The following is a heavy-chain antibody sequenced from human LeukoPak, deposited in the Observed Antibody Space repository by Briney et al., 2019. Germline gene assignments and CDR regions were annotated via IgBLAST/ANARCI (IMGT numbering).Heavy chain of an antibody. D-gene: IGHD4-23*01. J-gene: IGHJ4*02. CDR3: ARGGKATVVTM. CDR2: IYTSGRT. V-gene: IGHV4-4*07. CDR1: GGSTSAYY. Sequence: PSETLSLTCTVSGGSTSAYYWSWIRQSAGKGLEWIGRIYTSGRTNYNPSLESRVTMSVDTSKNQFSLKLTSVTAADTALYYCARGGKATVVTMWGQGILVTVSS.